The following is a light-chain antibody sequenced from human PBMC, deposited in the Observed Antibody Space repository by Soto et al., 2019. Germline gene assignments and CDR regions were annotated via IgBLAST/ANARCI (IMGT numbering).Light chain of an antibody. Sequence: EIVMTQSPATLSVSPGERATLSCRASQAVSSNLAWYQQKPGQAPRLLIYGASTWATGIPARFSASGSGTEFTLTISSLRSEDFAIYYCQQYDILPPTFGQGTKVDIK. CDR2: GAS. CDR1: QAVSSN. V-gene: IGKV3-15*01. J-gene: IGKJ1*01. CDR3: QQYDILPPT.